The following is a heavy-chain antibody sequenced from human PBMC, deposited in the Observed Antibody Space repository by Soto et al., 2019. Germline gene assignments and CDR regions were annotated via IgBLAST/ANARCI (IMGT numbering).Heavy chain of an antibody. Sequence: SETLSLTCTVSGGSISSSYWSWIRQPPGEGLKWIGYVYNSGSTNYIPSLQSRVTISLDTSKNQFSLKLNSVTAADTAMYYCARHGGVVPAAPVDYWGQGILVTVSS. V-gene: IGHV4-59*08. CDR3: ARHGGVVPAAPVDY. CDR2: VYNSGST. J-gene: IGHJ4*02. CDR1: GGSISSSY. D-gene: IGHD2-2*01.